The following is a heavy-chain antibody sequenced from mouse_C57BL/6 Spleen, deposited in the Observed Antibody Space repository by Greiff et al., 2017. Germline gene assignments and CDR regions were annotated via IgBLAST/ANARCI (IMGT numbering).Heavy chain of an antibody. J-gene: IGHJ4*01. CDR2: IDPSDSET. D-gene: IGHD2-3*01. CDR1: GYAFTNYL. Sequence: QVQLQQSGAELVRPGTSVKVSCKASGYAFTNYLIEWVKQRPIQGLEWIGNIDPSDSETHYNQKFKDKATLTVDKSSSTAYMQLSSLTSEDSAVYYCARLPPIYDGYYGAMDYWGQGTSVTVSS. CDR3: ARLPPIYDGYYGAMDY. V-gene: IGHV1-52*01.